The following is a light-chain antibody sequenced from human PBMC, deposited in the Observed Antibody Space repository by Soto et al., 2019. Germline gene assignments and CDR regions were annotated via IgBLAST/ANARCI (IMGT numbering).Light chain of an antibody. CDR2: GAS. J-gene: IGKJ4*01. CDR3: HQYDSSPLT. Sequence: EIALTQSPGTLSLSPGERATLSCRASQSVSSSYLAWYQQKPGQAPRLLIYGASSRATGIPDRFSGSGFGTDFTLTISRLEPEDFAVYYCHQYDSSPLTLGGGTKVEIK. V-gene: IGKV3-20*01. CDR1: QSVSSSY.